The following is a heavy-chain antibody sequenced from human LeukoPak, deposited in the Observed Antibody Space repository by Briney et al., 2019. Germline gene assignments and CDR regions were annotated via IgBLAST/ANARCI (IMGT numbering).Heavy chain of an antibody. CDR1: GFTLSSYS. J-gene: IGHJ3*02. V-gene: IGHV3-21*01. CDR2: ISSSSTYI. D-gene: IGHD2-2*02. Sequence: MSGGSLRLSCAASGFTLSSYSMNWVRQAPGKGLEWVSSISSSSTYIYYADSLKGRFTISRDNAKNSLSLQMNSLRAEDTAVYYCARDTHCSSTSCYNAFDIWGQGTMVTVSS. CDR3: ARDTHCSSTSCYNAFDI.